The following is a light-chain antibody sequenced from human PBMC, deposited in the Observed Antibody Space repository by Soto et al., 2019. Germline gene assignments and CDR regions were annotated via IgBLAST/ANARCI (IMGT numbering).Light chain of an antibody. CDR1: QSVSSSY. Sequence: EIVLTQSPGTLSLSPGERATLSCRASQSVSSSYLAWYQQKPGQAPRLLIYGASSRATGVPDRFSGSGSGTDFPLTISRLEPEDFAVYYCHHYGSSTGTFGQGTKVEIK. CDR3: HHYGSSTGT. CDR2: GAS. J-gene: IGKJ1*01. V-gene: IGKV3-20*01.